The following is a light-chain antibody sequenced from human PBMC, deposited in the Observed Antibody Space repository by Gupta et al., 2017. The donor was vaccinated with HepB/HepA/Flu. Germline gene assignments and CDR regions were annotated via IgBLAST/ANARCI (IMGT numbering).Light chain of an antibody. CDR1: QGISSY. V-gene: IGKV1-8*01. Sequence: AIRMTQSPSSFSASTGDRVTITCRASQGISSYLAWYQQKPGKAPKLLIYAASTLQSGVPSRFSGSGSGTDFTLTISCLQSEDFATYYWQQDYSYPLFGQGTKVEIK. CDR3: QQDYSYPL. J-gene: IGKJ1*01. CDR2: AAS.